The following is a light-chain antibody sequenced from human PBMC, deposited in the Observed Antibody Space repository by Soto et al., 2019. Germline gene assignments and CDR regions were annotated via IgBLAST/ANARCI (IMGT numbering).Light chain of an antibody. V-gene: IGLV1-40*01. J-gene: IGLJ1*01. CDR1: SSNIGAGYD. CDR3: QAYDSSLSGSYV. Sequence: QSVLTQLPSVSGAPGQRVTISCTGSSSNIGAGYDVHWYQQLPGTAPKLLIYGNSIRPSGVPDRFSGSKSGTSASLAITGLQAEDEAYYYCQAYDSSLSGSYVFGTGTKVTVL. CDR2: GNS.